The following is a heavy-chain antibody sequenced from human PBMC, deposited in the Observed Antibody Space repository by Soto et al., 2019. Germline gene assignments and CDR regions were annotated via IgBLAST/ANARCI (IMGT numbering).Heavy chain of an antibody. Sequence: GGSLRLSCAASGFTFSSYSMNWVRQAPGKGLEWVSSISSSSSYIYYADSVKGRFTISRDNAKNSLYLQMNSLRAEDTAVYYCARDGQQLAYYYYGMDVWGQGTTVTVSS. D-gene: IGHD6-13*01. CDR1: GFTFSSYS. J-gene: IGHJ6*02. CDR3: ARDGQQLAYYYYGMDV. CDR2: ISSSSSYI. V-gene: IGHV3-21*01.